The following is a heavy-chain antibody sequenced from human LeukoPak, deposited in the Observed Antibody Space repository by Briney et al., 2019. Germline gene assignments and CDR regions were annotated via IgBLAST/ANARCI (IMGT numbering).Heavy chain of an antibody. Sequence: PSETLSLTCAVSGDSISSNYWWSWVRQSPGKGLEWIGEILQSGSTNYSPSLRSRVTISIDKSKNQFSLNLSSVTAADTAVYYCARESWSYASEFHYWGQGTLVTVSS. V-gene: IGHV4-4*02. D-gene: IGHD3-16*01. CDR3: ARESWSYASEFHY. CDR1: GDSISSNYW. J-gene: IGHJ4*02. CDR2: ILQSGST.